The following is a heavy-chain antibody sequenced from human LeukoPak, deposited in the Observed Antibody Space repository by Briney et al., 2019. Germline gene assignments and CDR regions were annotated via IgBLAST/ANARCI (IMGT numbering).Heavy chain of an antibody. CDR1: GFTFSDYG. Sequence: GGSLRLSCAASGFTFSDYGMHWVRQAPGKGLEWAAFIRYDGSNEYYVDSVKGRFTVSRDNSKNTLYLQMNGLRAEDTAVYYCTKSFWSGYTYYFDYWGQGTLVTVSS. V-gene: IGHV3-30*02. CDR2: IRYDGSNE. CDR3: TKSFWSGYTYYFDY. D-gene: IGHD3-3*01. J-gene: IGHJ4*02.